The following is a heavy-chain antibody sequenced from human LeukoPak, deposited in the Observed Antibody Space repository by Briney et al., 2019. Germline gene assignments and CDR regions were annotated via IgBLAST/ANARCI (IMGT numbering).Heavy chain of an antibody. CDR2: IYNSGST. D-gene: IGHD3-22*01. V-gene: IGHV4-59*01. CDR1: GGSISSNY. Sequence: SETLSLTCTVSGGSISSNYWSWIRQPPGKGLEWIGYIYNSGSTNYNPSLKSRVTMSADTSKNQFSLKLSSVTAADTAVYYCARLARDSSGYDRFDYWGQGTLVTVSS. J-gene: IGHJ4*02. CDR3: ARLARDSSGYDRFDY.